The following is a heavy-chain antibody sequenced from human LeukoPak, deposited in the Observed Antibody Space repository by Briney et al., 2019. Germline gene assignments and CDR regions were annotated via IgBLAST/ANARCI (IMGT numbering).Heavy chain of an antibody. Sequence: PGGSLRLSCAASGFTFSSYGMHWVRQAPGKGLEWVAVIWYDGSNKYYADPVKGRFTISRDNSKNTLYLQMNSLRAEDTAVYYCARRSFIAAAGGYFDYWGQGTLVTVSS. V-gene: IGHV3-33*01. CDR2: IWYDGSNK. D-gene: IGHD6-13*01. CDR3: ARRSFIAAAGGYFDY. J-gene: IGHJ4*02. CDR1: GFTFSSYG.